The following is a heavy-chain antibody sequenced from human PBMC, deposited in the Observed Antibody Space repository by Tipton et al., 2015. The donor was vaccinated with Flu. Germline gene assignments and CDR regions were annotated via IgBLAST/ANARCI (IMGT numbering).Heavy chain of an antibody. J-gene: IGHJ5*02. D-gene: IGHD2-15*01. V-gene: IGHV4-38-2*01. CDR3: ARGAFGYDWFDP. Sequence: TLSLTCAVSGHSISSGYYWGWIRQPPGKGLEWIGSIYQSGTTYYNPSLKSRVTISVDTSKNQFSLNLSSVTAAGTAVYSCARGAFGYDWFDPWGQGTLVTVSS. CDR1: GHSISSGYY. CDR2: IYQSGTT.